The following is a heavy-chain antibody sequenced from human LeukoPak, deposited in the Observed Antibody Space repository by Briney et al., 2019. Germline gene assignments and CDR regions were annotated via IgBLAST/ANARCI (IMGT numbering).Heavy chain of an antibody. CDR2: IIPIFGTA. CDR3: ARAGGVTMTPWCNWFDP. D-gene: IGHD3-22*01. V-gene: IGHV1-69*05. Sequence: SVKVSCKASGGTFSSYAISWVRQAPGQGLEWMGRIIPIFGTANYAQKFQGRVTITTDESTSTAYMELSSLRSEDTAVYYCARAGGVTMTPWCNWFDPWGQGTLVTVSS. CDR1: GGTFSSYA. J-gene: IGHJ5*02.